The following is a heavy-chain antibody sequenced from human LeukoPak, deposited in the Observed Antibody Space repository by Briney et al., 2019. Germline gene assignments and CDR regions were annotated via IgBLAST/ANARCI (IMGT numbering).Heavy chain of an antibody. Sequence: GGSLRLSCAASGFTFSTYAMSWVRQAPGKGLEWVSAISGSGGSTYYADSVKGRFTISRDNSKNTLYLQMNSLRAEDTSIYFCAKALEQETVIALDSWGQGTLVTVPS. CDR2: ISGSGGST. J-gene: IGHJ4*02. D-gene: IGHD6-13*01. CDR3: AKALEQETVIALDS. V-gene: IGHV3-23*01. CDR1: GFTFSTYA.